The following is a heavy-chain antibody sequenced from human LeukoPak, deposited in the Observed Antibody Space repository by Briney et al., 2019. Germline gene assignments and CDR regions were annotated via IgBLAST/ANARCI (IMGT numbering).Heavy chain of an antibody. V-gene: IGHV4-31*11. CDR3: ARDGRSYYDSSGYPLAYAFDI. Sequence: PSETLSLTCAVYGGSFSGHYWSWIRQHPGKGLEWIGYIYYSGSTYYNPSLKSRVTISVDTSKNQFSLKLSSVTAADTAVYYCARDGRSYYDSSGYPLAYAFDIWGQGTMVTVSS. CDR1: GGSFSGHY. J-gene: IGHJ3*02. CDR2: IYYSGST. D-gene: IGHD3-22*01.